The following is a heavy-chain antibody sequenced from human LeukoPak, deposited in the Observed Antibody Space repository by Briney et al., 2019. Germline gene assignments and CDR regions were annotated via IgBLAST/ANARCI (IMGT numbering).Heavy chain of an antibody. CDR3: ASTYDSSGYYSYYFDY. Sequence: GGSLRLSCAASGFTFSSYAMHWVRQAPGKGLEWVAVISYDGSNKYYADSVKGRFTISRDNSKYTLYLQMNSLRAEDTAVYYCASTYDSSGYYSYYFDYWGQGTLVTVSS. V-gene: IGHV3-30*04. CDR1: GFTFSSYA. D-gene: IGHD3-22*01. J-gene: IGHJ4*02. CDR2: ISYDGSNK.